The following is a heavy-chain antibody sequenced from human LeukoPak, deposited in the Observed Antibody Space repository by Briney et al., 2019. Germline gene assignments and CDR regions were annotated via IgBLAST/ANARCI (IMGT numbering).Heavy chain of an antibody. V-gene: IGHV3-21*01. Sequence: GGSLRLSCAASGYTFSGYSMNWVRQAPGKGLEGVSSISSSSSYIYYADSVKRRFTISRDNAKNSLYMQMNSLRAEDTAVYYCARGSGGTEFDPWGQGTLVTVSS. J-gene: IGHJ5*02. CDR1: GYTFSGYS. CDR2: ISSSSSYI. CDR3: ARGSGGTEFDP. D-gene: IGHD2-15*01.